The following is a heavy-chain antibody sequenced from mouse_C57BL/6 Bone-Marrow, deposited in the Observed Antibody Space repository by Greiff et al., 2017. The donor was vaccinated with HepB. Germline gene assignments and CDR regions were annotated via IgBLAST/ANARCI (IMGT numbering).Heavy chain of an antibody. D-gene: IGHD3-3*01. CDR3: ARLRAFPADY. V-gene: IGHV1-26*01. J-gene: IGHJ2*01. Sequence: VQLQQSGPELVKPGASVKISCKASGYTFTDYYMNWVKQSHGKSLEWIGDINPNNGGTSYNQKFKGKATLTVDKSSSTAYMELRSLTSEDSAVYYCARLRAFPADYWGQGTTLTVSS. CDR2: INPNNGGT. CDR1: GYTFTDYY.